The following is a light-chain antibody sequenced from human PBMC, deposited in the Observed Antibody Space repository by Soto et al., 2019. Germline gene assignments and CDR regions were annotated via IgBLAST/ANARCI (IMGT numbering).Light chain of an antibody. Sequence: DVVMTQSPLPLPVTLGQPASISCRSSRSLVYSDGNTSLNWFQQRPGQSPRRLIFEVSNRDSGVTDRFCGSASGTDFTLKISRVEAEDVGVYYCMQDTHWPHTVGQGTKVDSK. CDR3: MQDTHWPHT. V-gene: IGKV2-30*01. CDR2: EVS. J-gene: IGKJ1*01. CDR1: RSLVYSDGNTS.